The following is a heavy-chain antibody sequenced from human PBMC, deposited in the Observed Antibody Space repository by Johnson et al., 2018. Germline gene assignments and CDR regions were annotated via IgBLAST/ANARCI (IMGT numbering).Heavy chain of an antibody. Sequence: VQLVESGGGLVQPGGSLRLSCAASGFTFSRFAMSWVRQVPGKGLEWVSAISGSGGSTYYADSVKGRFTISRDNSKNTLYLQMNSLRAEDQAVYYFAKTSLWFGESDAFDIWGQGTMVTVSS. CDR1: GFTFSRFA. V-gene: IGHV3-23*04. CDR2: ISGSGGST. CDR3: AKTSLWFGESDAFDI. J-gene: IGHJ3*02. D-gene: IGHD3-10*01.